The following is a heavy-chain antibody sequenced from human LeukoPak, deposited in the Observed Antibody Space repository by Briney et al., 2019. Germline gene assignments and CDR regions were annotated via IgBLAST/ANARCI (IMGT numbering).Heavy chain of an antibody. V-gene: IGHV4-34*01. CDR3: VGQLPVFPLELPNWFDP. D-gene: IGHD1-7*01. CDR2: INHSGNT. Sequence: NPSETLSLTCAVSGGSVSSDYWSWIRQPPGKGLEWIGEINHSGNTNYNPSLKSRVTISVDTSKNQFPLKLSSVTAADTAVYYCVGQLPVFPLELPNWFDPWGQGTLVTVSS. CDR1: GGSVSSDY. J-gene: IGHJ5*02.